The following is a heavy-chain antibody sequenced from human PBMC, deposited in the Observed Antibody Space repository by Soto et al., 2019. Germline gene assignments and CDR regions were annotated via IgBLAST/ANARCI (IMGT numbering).Heavy chain of an antibody. CDR1: GGSISSGGYY. CDR3: ARDPYFDDYSSGSYYPVDY. D-gene: IGHD3-10*01. Sequence: SETLSLTCAVSGGSISSGGYYWCWIRQHPGKGLEWIGYFYYSGSTYYNPSLKSRVTISVDTSKNQFSLKLSSVTAADTAVYYCARDPYFDDYSSGSYYPVDYWGQGTLVTVSS. J-gene: IGHJ4*02. CDR2: FYYSGST. V-gene: IGHV4-31*11.